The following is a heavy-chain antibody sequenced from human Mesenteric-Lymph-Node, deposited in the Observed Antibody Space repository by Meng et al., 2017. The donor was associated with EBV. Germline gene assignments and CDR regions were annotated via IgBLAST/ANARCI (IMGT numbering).Heavy chain of an antibody. Sequence: LHLKESGPGLVNPSETLYLTCTVSGGSIGSPIYYWGWIRQPPGKGLEWIGTFSYSGTTYYNTSLKSRVTISVDMSKNQFSLKLSSVTAADTAVYFCARADYYDTSGVVNYWGQGTLVTVSS. CDR1: GGSIGSPIYY. J-gene: IGHJ4*02. V-gene: IGHV4-39*01. CDR2: FSYSGTT. D-gene: IGHD3-22*01. CDR3: ARADYYDTSGVVNY.